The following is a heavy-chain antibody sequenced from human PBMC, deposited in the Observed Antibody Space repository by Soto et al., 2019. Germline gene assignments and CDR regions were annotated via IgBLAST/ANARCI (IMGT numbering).Heavy chain of an antibody. CDR2: INHSGST. CDR3: ARGENTIFRVVGDYYYYYGMDV. CDR1: GGSFSGYY. J-gene: IGHJ6*02. V-gene: IGHV4-34*01. D-gene: IGHD3-3*01. Sequence: SETLSLTCAVYGGSFSGYYWSWIRQPPGKGLEWIGEINHSGSTNYNPSLKSRVTISVDTSKNQFSLKLSSVTAADTAVYYCARGENTIFRVVGDYYYYYGMDVWGQGTTVTVSS.